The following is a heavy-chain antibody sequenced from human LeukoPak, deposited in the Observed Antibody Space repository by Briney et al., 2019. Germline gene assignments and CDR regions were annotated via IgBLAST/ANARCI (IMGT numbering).Heavy chain of an antibody. CDR3: ARGRMTTVTPLGY. CDR2: IIPIFGTA. J-gene: IGHJ4*02. D-gene: IGHD4-11*01. Sequence: SVKVSCKASGGTFSSYAISWVRQAPGQGLEWMGGIIPIFGTANYAQKFQGRVTITADESTSTAHMELSSLRSEDTAVYYCARGRMTTVTPLGYWGQGTLVTVSS. CDR1: GGTFSSYA. V-gene: IGHV1-69*13.